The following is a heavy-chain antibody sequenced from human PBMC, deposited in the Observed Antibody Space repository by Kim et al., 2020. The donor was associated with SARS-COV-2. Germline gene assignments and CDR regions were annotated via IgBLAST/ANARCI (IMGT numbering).Heavy chain of an antibody. CDR3: ARDFEHEDAFDI. Sequence: GGSLRLSCAASGFTFSSYWMHWVRQAPGKGLVWVSRINSDGSSTSYADSVKGRFTISRDNAKNTLYLQMNSLRAEDAAVYYCARDFEHEDAFDIWGQGTMVTVSS. J-gene: IGHJ3*02. D-gene: IGHD3-9*01. CDR1: GFTFSSYW. V-gene: IGHV3-74*01. CDR2: INSDGSST.